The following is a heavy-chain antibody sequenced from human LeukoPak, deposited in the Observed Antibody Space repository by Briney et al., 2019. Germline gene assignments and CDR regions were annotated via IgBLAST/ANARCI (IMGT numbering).Heavy chain of an antibody. CDR1: GYTFTSYG. J-gene: IGHJ4*02. D-gene: IGHD3-10*01. CDR2: ISAYNGNT. V-gene: IGHV1-18*01. Sequence: ASVKVSYKASGYTFTSYGISWVRQAPGQGLEWMGWISAYNGNTNYAQKLQGRVTMTTDTSTSTAYMELRSLRSDDTAVYYCARAILLWFGELSAYFDYWGQGTLVTVSS. CDR3: ARAILLWFGELSAYFDY.